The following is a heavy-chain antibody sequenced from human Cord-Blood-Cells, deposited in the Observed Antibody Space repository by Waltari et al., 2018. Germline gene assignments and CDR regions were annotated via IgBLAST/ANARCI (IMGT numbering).Heavy chain of an antibody. CDR1: GGSISSGGYS. CDR2: IYHSGST. CDR3: ARESSWGFGWYFDL. V-gene: IGHV4-30-2*01. D-gene: IGHD3-10*01. Sequence: QLQLQESGSGLVKPSQTLSLTCAVSGGSISSGGYSWSWIRQPPGEGLEWIGYIYHSGSTSSNPSLKSRVTISVDRSKNQFSLKLSSVTAADTAVYYCARESSWGFGWYFDLWGRGTLVTVSS. J-gene: IGHJ2*01.